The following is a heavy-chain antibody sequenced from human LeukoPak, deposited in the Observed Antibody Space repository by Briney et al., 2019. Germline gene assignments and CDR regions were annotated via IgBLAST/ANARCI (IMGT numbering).Heavy chain of an antibody. Sequence: GGSLRLSCAASGFTFSSYGMSWVRQAPGKGLDWVSTISGSGGSTYYADSVKGRFTISRDNSKNTLYLQMNSLRAEDTAVYYCAKDGSPLRLGELSFQGVARLPDYWGQGTLVTVSS. J-gene: IGHJ4*02. CDR1: GFTFSSYG. CDR2: ISGSGGST. V-gene: IGHV3-23*01. CDR3: AKDGSPLRLGELSFQGVARLPDY. D-gene: IGHD3-16*02.